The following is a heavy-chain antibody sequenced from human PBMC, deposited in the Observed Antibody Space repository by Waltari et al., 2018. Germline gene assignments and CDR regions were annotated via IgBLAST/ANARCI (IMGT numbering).Heavy chain of an antibody. CDR1: GFTFDDYA. Sequence: EVQLVESGGVVVQPGGSLRLSCAASGFTFDDYAMHWVRQAPGQGLEWVSLISWDGGSTYYADSVKGRFTISRDNSKNSLYLQMNSLRAEDTALYYCAKGWRYYGSGSPPESDYFDYWGQGTLVTVSS. D-gene: IGHD3-10*01. CDR3: AKGWRYYGSGSPPESDYFDY. V-gene: IGHV3-43D*03. J-gene: IGHJ4*02. CDR2: ISWDGGST.